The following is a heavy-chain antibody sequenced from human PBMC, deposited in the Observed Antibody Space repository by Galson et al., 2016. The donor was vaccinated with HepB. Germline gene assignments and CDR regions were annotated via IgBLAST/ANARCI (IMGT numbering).Heavy chain of an antibody. J-gene: IGHJ5*02. D-gene: IGHD4-23*01. V-gene: IGHV1-8*01. CDR2: MNPDNGDT. Sequence: SVKVSCKASGYTFTSYDITWVRQATGQGLEWMGWMNPDNGDTGYAQKFQGLITMTRDTSTTPTCMELRSLRSEDTAVYYCGWIDYRGNSRAPNWIDPLGQGTLVTVSS. CDR1: GYTFTSYD. CDR3: GWIDYRGNSRAPNWIDP.